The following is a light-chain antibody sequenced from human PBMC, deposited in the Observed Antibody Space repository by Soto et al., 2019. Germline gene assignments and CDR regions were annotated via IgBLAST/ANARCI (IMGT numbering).Light chain of an antibody. J-gene: IGLJ1*01. V-gene: IGLV1-44*01. CDR2: SNN. Sequence: QSVLTQPPSASGTPGQRVTISCSGSSSNIGRNTVNWYQQLPGTAPKLLIYSNNQRPSGVPDRFSGSKSGTSASLAISGLQSEDEADYYCAAWDDSLNARYVFGTGTKLTVL. CDR3: AAWDDSLNARYV. CDR1: SSNIGRNT.